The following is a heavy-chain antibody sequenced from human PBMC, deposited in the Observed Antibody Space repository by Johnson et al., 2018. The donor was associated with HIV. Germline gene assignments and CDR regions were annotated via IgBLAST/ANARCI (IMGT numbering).Heavy chain of an antibody. V-gene: IGHV3-25*05. D-gene: IGHD6-13*01. Sequence: MLLVESGGGLAKPAWSPRLSCAASHFIFSNYYMNYVRQAPGNGLELVGQVNPNGDSTYLIDSGKDRFNISRDNAKNTLYLQMNSLRVEDTAVYYCAREAAADAFDIWGQGTMVTVSS. J-gene: IGHJ3*02. CDR3: AREAAADAFDI. CDR2: VNPNGDST. CDR1: HFIFSNYY.